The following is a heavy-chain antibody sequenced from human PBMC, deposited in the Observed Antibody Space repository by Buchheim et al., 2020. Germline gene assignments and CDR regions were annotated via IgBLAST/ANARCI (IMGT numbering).Heavy chain of an antibody. CDR2: INHSGST. CDR1: GGSFSGYY. D-gene: IGHD2-15*01. CDR3: ARVERCSGGSCSTSQIDY. Sequence: QVQLQQWGAGLLKPSETLSLTCAVYGGSFSGYYWSWIRQPPGKGLEWIGEINHSGSTNYNPSLKSRVTISVATSKNQFSLKLSSVTAADTAVYYCARVERCSGGSCSTSQIDYWGQGTL. V-gene: IGHV4-34*01. J-gene: IGHJ4*02.